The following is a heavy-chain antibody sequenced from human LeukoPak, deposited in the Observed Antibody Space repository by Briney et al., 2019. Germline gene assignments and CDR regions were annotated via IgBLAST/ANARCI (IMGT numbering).Heavy chain of an antibody. J-gene: IGHJ4*02. V-gene: IGHV3-64D*09. Sequence: PGGSLRLSCSASGFIFSSYAMHWVRQAPGKRLEYVSAISSSGGSTYYADSVKGRFTISRDNSKNTLYLQMSSLRAEDTAVYYCVKRSGQQLALDYWGQGILVTVSS. D-gene: IGHD6-13*01. CDR3: VKRSGQQLALDY. CDR2: ISSSGGST. CDR1: GFIFSSYA.